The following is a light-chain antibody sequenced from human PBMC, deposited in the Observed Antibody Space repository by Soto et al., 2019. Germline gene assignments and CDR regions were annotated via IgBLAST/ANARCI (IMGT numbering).Light chain of an antibody. CDR2: DAS. J-gene: IGKJ1*01. CDR1: QSVSSS. V-gene: IGKV3-11*01. Sequence: EIVLTQSPATLSLSPGERATLSCRASQSVSSSLAWYQQKPGQAPRLLIYDASNRATGIPARFSGSGSGTDFILTISSLEPEDFAVYYCQQRTNWPPWTFGQGTKVDIK. CDR3: QQRTNWPPWT.